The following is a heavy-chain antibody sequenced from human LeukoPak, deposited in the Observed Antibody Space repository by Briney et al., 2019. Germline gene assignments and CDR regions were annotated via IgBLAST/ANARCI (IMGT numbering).Heavy chain of an antibody. CDR3: TSWGDTTAEYFQR. V-gene: IGHV3-23*01. J-gene: IGHJ1*01. CDR2: ISGSGGST. CDR1: GFTFSRHW. D-gene: IGHD2-21*02. Sequence: GGSLRLSCAASGFTFSRHWMSWVRQAPGKGLEWVSAISGSGGSTYYADSVKGRFTISRDNAQNSMYLQMNSLRVEDTAVYYCTSWGDTTAEYFQRWGQGTLVTVSS.